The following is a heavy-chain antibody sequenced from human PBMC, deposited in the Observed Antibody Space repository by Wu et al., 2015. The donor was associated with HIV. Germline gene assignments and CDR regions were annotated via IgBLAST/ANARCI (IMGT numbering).Heavy chain of an antibody. CDR1: GYTFTSYG. CDR3: ARVQTGTSDHSLYHYMDV. V-gene: IGHV1-18*01. Sequence: QVQLVQSGAEVKKPGASVKVSCKASGYTFTSYGISWVRQAPGQGLEWMGWISTYNGNTNYAQKLQGRVTMTTDTSTSTAYMELRSLRSDDTAVYYCARVQTGTSDHSLYHYMDVWGKGTPVIVSS. CDR2: ISTYNGNT. D-gene: IGHD3-10*01. J-gene: IGHJ6*03.